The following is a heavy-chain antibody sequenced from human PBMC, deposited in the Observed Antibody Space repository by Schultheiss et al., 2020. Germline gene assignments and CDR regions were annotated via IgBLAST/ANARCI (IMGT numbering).Heavy chain of an antibody. Sequence: SETLTLTCEFSGASLKGFFWNWIRQSPGSGLEWIGEINHSGATNYNPTLKSRVTISADTSKSQFSLRLSSVTAGDTAVYYCARGFPNHVHAFYLDLWGQGARVTFSS. CDR2: INHSGAT. J-gene: IGHJ4*02. V-gene: IGHV4-34*01. D-gene: IGHD3-3*01. CDR3: ARGFPNHVHAFYLDL. CDR1: GASLKGFF.